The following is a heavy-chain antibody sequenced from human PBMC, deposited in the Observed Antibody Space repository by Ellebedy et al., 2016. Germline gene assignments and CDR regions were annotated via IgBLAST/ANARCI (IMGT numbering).Heavy chain of an antibody. V-gene: IGHV3-53*01. CDR3: ARYSGAASYCFDY. D-gene: IGHD2-21*02. CDR1: GFTVRSNY. J-gene: IGHJ4*02. Sequence: PGGSLRLSCAASGFTVRSNYMSWVRQAPGKGLEWVSVIYSGGSTYYADSVKGRFTISRDNSKNTLYLQMNSLRAEDTAVYYCARYSGAASYCFDYWGQGTLVTVSS. CDR2: IYSGGST.